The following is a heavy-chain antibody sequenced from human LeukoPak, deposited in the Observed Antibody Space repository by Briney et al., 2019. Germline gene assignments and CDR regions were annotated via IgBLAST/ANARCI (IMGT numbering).Heavy chain of an antibody. CDR2: IYYSGST. Sequence: PSGTLSLTCTVSGGSVSSGSYDWNWIRHPPGKGLEWVGYIYYSGSTNYNPPLKSGVTIPVAPSKNQFSLKRNSVTAADTAVYYCAREILGGFNPGAYWGQGTLVTVSS. D-gene: IGHD1-14*01. J-gene: IGHJ4*02. CDR1: GGSVSSGSYD. CDR3: AREILGGFNPGAY. V-gene: IGHV4-61*01.